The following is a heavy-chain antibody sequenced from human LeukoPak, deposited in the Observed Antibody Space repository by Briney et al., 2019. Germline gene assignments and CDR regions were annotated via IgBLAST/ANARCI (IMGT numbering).Heavy chain of an antibody. J-gene: IGHJ4*02. D-gene: IGHD1-26*01. CDR3: ASIAFSGYYFDY. CDR2: IYSGGST. Sequence: PGGSLRLSCAASGFTVSSNYMSWVRQAPGKGLEWVSVIYSGGSTYYADSVKGRFTISRDNSKNTLYLRMTSLRAEDTAVYYCASIAFSGYYFDYWGQGTLVTVSS. CDR1: GFTVSSNY. V-gene: IGHV3-53*01.